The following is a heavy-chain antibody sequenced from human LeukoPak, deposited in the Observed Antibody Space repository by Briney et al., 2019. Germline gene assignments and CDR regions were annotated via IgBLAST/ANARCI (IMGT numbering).Heavy chain of an antibody. J-gene: IGHJ4*02. Sequence: GRSLRLSCAASGFTFDDYAMHWVRQAPGKGLEWVSGISWNSGSIGYADSVKGRFTISRDNAKNSLYLQMNSLRAEDTALYYCAKGSLIAEAGPTDYWGQGTLVTVSS. V-gene: IGHV3-9*01. CDR3: AKGSLIAEAGPTDY. CDR1: GFTFDDYA. CDR2: ISWNSGSI. D-gene: IGHD6-19*01.